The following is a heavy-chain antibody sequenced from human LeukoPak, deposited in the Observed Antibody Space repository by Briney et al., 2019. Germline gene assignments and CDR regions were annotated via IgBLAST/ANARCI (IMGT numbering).Heavy chain of an antibody. CDR3: ARIAAAGTRFDY. D-gene: IGHD6-13*01. J-gene: IGHJ4*02. V-gene: IGHV4-34*01. Sequence: SETLSLTCAVYGGSFSGYYWSWIRQPPGKGLEWIGEISHSGSTNYNPSLKSRVTISVDTSENQFSLKLSSVTAADTAVYYCARIAAAGTRFDYWGQGILVTVSS. CDR2: ISHSGST. CDR1: GGSFSGYY.